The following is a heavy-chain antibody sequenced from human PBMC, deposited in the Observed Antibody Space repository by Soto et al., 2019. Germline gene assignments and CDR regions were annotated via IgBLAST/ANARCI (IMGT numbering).Heavy chain of an antibody. V-gene: IGHV2-26*01. CDR3: ARSHLAVAVSPWFDP. CDR2: IDSSGEK. Sequence: QVTLKESGPVLVKLTETLTLRCTVSGLSITDSEMGVSWIRQPPGQPLEWLAHIDSSGEKSYRTFLKSRLAISKDTSKSQIVLTMTNMDPADTATYYCARSHLAVAVSPWFDPWGQGIPVTVSS. D-gene: IGHD6-19*01. CDR1: GLSITDSEMG. J-gene: IGHJ5*02.